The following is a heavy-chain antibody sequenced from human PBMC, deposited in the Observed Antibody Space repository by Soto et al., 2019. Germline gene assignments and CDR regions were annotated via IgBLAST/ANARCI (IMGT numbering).Heavy chain of an antibody. CDR3: AKDDFTDRGDDYFDY. CDR1: GFSFTNFA. J-gene: IGHJ4*02. D-gene: IGHD2-21*02. CDR2: IGASGDIT. V-gene: IGHV3-23*01. Sequence: RGALRLSCADSGFSFTNFAMSWVRQAPGKGLEWVAGIGASGDITWYADSVKGRLSISRDNSKNTLYLQLNSLRFEDTAVYYCAKDDFTDRGDDYFDYWGPGTLVTVSS.